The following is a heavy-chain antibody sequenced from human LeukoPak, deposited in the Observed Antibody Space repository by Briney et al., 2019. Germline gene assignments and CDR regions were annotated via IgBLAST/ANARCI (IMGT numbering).Heavy chain of an antibody. V-gene: IGHV3-30*18. J-gene: IGHJ2*01. Sequence: GGSVTLSCAASGFTFSSYRMHWLRQAPGKGLEWVAVISYDGSNKYYVDSVKGRFTISRDNSKNTLYLQMNSLRAEDTAVYYCAKDLCSTVVTPLCWYFDLWGGGSLVTV. CDR3: AKDLCSTVVTPLCWYFDL. CDR2: ISYDGSNK. CDR1: GFTFSSYR. D-gene: IGHD4-23*01.